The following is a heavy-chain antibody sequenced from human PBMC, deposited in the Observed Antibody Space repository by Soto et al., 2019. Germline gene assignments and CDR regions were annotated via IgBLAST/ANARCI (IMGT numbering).Heavy chain of an antibody. V-gene: IGHV4-59*04. CDR3: ARDPTWIPEPYYYGMDV. J-gene: IGHJ6*02. CDR2: INYSGST. D-gene: IGHD5-18*01. Sequence: SETLSLTCIVSGGSITSYHWSWIRQFPGKGLEWIGSINYSGSTYFYPSLKSRVTMSVDTSKNQFSLKLSSVTAADTAVYYCARDPTWIPEPYYYGMDVWGQGTTVTVSS. CDR1: GGSITSYH.